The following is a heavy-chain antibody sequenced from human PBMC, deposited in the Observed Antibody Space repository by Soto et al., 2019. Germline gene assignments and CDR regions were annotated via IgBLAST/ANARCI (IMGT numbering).Heavy chain of an antibody. Sequence: SETLSLTCTVSGGSISSSSYYWGWIRQPPGKGLEWIGSIYYSGSTYYNPSLKSRVTISVDTSKNQFSLKLSSVTAADTAVYYCARNRRILAARPRGAFDIWGQGTMVTVSS. D-gene: IGHD6-6*01. CDR2: IYYSGST. CDR1: GGSISSSSYY. V-gene: IGHV4-39*07. CDR3: ARNRRILAARPRGAFDI. J-gene: IGHJ3*02.